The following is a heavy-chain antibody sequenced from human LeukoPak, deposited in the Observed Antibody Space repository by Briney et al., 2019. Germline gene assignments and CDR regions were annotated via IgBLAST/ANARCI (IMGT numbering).Heavy chain of an antibody. D-gene: IGHD3-22*01. J-gene: IGHJ4*02. CDR2: INSDGSST. CDR3: ARAYDSSGYWLYYFDY. V-gene: IGHV3-74*01. Sequence: GGSLRLSCAASGFTFSSYWMHWVRQAPGKGLVWVSRINSDGSSTSYADSVKGRFTISRDNAKNTLYLQMNSLRAEDTAVYYCARAYDSSGYWLYYFDYWDQGTLVTVSS. CDR1: GFTFSSYW.